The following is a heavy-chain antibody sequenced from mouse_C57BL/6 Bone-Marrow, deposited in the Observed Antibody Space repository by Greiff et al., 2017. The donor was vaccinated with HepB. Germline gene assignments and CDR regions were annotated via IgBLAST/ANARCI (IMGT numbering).Heavy chain of an antibody. Sequence: VQLQQSGAELVRPGASVKLSCKASGYTFTDYYINWVKQRPGQGLEWIARIYPGSGNTYYNEKFKGKATLTADKSSSTAYMQLSSLTSEDSAVYFCARDDGSSYFDYWGQGTTLTVSS. J-gene: IGHJ2*01. CDR1: GYTFTDYY. D-gene: IGHD1-1*01. CDR2: IYPGSGNT. V-gene: IGHV1-76*01. CDR3: ARDDGSSYFDY.